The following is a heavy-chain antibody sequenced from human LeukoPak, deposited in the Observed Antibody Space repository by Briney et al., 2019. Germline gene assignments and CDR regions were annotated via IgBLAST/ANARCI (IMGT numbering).Heavy chain of an antibody. CDR3: ARGRYNSEAFDI. CDR1: GASISSGSYY. Sequence: SQTLSLTCTVSGASISSGSYYWSWLRQPAGKGLEWVGRIYTSGSTNYNPSLKNRVTISVDTSNNQFSLKLSSVTAADTAVYYCARGRYNSEAFDIWGQGTMVTVSS. J-gene: IGHJ3*02. CDR2: IYTSGST. V-gene: IGHV4-61*02. D-gene: IGHD1-1*01.